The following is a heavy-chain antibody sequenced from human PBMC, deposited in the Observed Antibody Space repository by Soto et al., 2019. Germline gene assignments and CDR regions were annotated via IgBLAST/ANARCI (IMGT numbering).Heavy chain of an antibody. D-gene: IGHD6-13*01. Sequence: PSETLSLTCAVYGGSFSGYYWSWIRQPPGKGLEWIGEINHSGSTNYNPSLKSRVTISVDTSKNQFSLKLSSVTAADTAAYYCARGGIAAAGTGGWGYYYGMDVWGQGTTVTVSS. V-gene: IGHV4-34*01. CDR2: INHSGST. J-gene: IGHJ6*02. CDR3: ARGGIAAAGTGGWGYYYGMDV. CDR1: GGSFSGYY.